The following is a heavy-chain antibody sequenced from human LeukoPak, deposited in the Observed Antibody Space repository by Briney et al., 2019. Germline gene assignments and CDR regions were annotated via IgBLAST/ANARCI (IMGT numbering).Heavy chain of an antibody. V-gene: IGHV3-21*06. CDR2: ISSSTTYI. CDR1: GFTFCSYN. Sequence: GGSLRLSSAASGFTFCSYNMIRLAQAPGQGLKGVFSISSSTTYISYTDSLKGRFTISRDNAKSSLYLQMNGLRAEDTAVYYCARANFDSSFDPWGQGTLVTVSS. D-gene: IGHD3-3*01. CDR3: ARANFDSSFDP. J-gene: IGHJ5*02.